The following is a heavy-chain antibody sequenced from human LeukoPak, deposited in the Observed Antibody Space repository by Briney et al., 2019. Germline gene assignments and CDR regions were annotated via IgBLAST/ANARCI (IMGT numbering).Heavy chain of an antibody. V-gene: IGHV3-23*01. CDR2: VSGSGDST. J-gene: IGHJ4*02. CDR1: GFTFSNYA. D-gene: IGHD6-19*01. Sequence: GGSLGLSCAASGFTFSNYAMGWVRQAPGKGLEWVSGVSGSGDSTKYAVSAKGRFTISRDNSKDTLSLQMNSLRAEDTAIYYCAKSRWVTSSGGGFDCWGQGTLVTVSS. CDR3: AKSRWVTSSGGGFDC.